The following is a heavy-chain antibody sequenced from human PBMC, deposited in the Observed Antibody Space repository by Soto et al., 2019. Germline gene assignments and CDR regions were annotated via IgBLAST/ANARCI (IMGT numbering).Heavy chain of an antibody. CDR2: IYYSGST. D-gene: IGHD3-10*01. J-gene: IGHJ6*02. V-gene: IGHV4-30-4*01. Sequence: SETLSLTCTVSGGSISSGDYYWSWIRQPPGKGLEWIGYIYYSGSTYYNPSLKSRVTISVDTSKNQFSLKLSSVTAADTAVYYCARELGRAGDYYYGMDVWGQGTTVTVSS. CDR1: GGSISSGDYY. CDR3: ARELGRAGDYYYGMDV.